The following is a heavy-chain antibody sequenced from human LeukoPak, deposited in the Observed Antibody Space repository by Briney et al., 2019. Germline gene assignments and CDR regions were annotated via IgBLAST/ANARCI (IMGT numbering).Heavy chain of an antibody. Sequence: ASETLSLTCAVYGGSFSGYYWSWTRQPPGKGLEWIGEINHSGSTNYNPSLKSRVTISVDTSKNQFSLKLSSVTAADTAVYYCARGINARGWFDPWGQGTLVTVSS. CDR1: GGSFSGYY. J-gene: IGHJ5*02. CDR3: ARGINARGWFDP. V-gene: IGHV4-34*01. CDR2: INHSGST.